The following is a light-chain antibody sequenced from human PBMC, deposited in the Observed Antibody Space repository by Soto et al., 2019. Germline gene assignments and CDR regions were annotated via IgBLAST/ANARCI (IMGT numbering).Light chain of an antibody. V-gene: IGKV3-20*01. Sequence: EIVLTQSPDTLSLSPGDRATLSCRASQSVTSNSLAWYQQKPGQAPRLLIYGTFNRATGIPDRFSGSGSVTDFTLTISRLEPEDFAVYYCQQYGGSLPYTFGQGTNLEI. J-gene: IGKJ2*01. CDR3: QQYGGSLPYT. CDR2: GTF. CDR1: QSVTSNS.